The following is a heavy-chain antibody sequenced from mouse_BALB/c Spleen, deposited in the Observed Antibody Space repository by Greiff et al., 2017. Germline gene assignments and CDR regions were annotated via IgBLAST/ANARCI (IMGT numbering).Heavy chain of an antibody. CDR2: IDPYNGGT. D-gene: IGHD1-1*01. J-gene: IGHJ4*01. Sequence: EVKLMESGPELGKPGASVKISCKASGYSFTGYNMYWVKQSHRKSLEWIGYIDPYNGGTSYNQKSKGKATLTVDKSSSTAYMHLNSLTSEDSAIYYCARGGSSDYYAMDYWGQGTSVTVSS. V-gene: IGHV1S135*01. CDR3: ARGGSSDYYAMDY. CDR1: GYSFTGYN.